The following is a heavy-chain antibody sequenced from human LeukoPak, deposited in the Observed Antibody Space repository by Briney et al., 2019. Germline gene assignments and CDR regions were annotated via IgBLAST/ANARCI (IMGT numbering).Heavy chain of an antibody. D-gene: IGHD6-13*01. CDR2: IWYGGSNK. J-gene: IGHJ6*03. Sequence: GGSLRLSCAASGFTFSSYGMHWVRQAPGKGLEWVAVIWYGGSNKYYADSVKGRFTISRDNSKNTLYLQMNSLRAEDTAVYYCVRPPRGSSSWYFYYYMDVWGKGTTVTVSS. V-gene: IGHV3-33*08. CDR1: GFTFSSYG. CDR3: VRPPRGSSSWYFYYYMDV.